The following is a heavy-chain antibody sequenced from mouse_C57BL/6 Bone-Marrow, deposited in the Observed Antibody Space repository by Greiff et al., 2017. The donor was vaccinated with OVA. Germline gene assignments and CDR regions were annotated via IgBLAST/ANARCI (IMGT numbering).Heavy chain of an antibody. CDR2: INPYNGGT. CDR1: GYTFTDYY. CDR3: ARGDGYYDYCDY. D-gene: IGHD2-3*01. J-gene: IGHJ2*01. Sequence: VQLKQSGPVLVKPGASVKMSCKASGYTFTDYYMNWVKQSHGKSLEWIGVINPYNGGTSYNQKFKGKATLTVDKSSSTADMELNSLTSEDSAVYYCARGDGYYDYCDYWGQGTTLTVSS. V-gene: IGHV1-19*01.